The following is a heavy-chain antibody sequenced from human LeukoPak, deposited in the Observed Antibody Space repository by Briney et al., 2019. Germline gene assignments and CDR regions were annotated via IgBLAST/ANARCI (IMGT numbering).Heavy chain of an antibody. CDR3: AMGRAFMVRGVIPPTY. D-gene: IGHD3-10*01. CDR2: ISGSGGST. Sequence: GGSLRLSCAASGFTFSSYAMSWVRQAPGKGLEWVSAISGSGGSTYYADSVKVRFTISRDNSKNTLYLQMNSLRAEDTAVYYCAMGRAFMVRGVIPPTYWGQGTLVTVSS. CDR1: GFTFSSYA. J-gene: IGHJ4*02. V-gene: IGHV3-23*01.